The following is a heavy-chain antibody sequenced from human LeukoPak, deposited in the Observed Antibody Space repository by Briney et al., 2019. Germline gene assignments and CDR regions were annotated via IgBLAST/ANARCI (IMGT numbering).Heavy chain of an antibody. J-gene: IGHJ6*04. Sequence: GSLRLSCAASGFTFSSYSMNWVRQAPGKGLEWVSSISSSSNYIYYADSVKGRFTISRDNAENSLYLQMNSLRAEDTAVYYCAELGITMIGGVWGKGTTVTISS. D-gene: IGHD3-10*02. CDR1: GFTFSSYS. CDR3: AELGITMIGGV. V-gene: IGHV3-21*01. CDR2: ISSSSNYI.